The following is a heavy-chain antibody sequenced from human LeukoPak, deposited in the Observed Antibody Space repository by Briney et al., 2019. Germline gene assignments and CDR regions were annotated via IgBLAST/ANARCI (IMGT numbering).Heavy chain of an antibody. Sequence: PGGSLRLSCAASGFTFSTYSMNWVRQAPGKGLEWVSYISSGTTIIYYADSVKGRFTISRDNAKNSLYLQMNSLRVEDMAVYYCAKMGGSSDFDYWGQGTLVTVSS. D-gene: IGHD1-26*01. CDR2: ISSGTTII. CDR3: AKMGGSSDFDY. J-gene: IGHJ4*02. V-gene: IGHV3-48*01. CDR1: GFTFSTYS.